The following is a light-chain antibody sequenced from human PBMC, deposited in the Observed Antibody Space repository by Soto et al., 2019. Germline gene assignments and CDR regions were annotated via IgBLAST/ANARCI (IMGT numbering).Light chain of an antibody. CDR1: NSDIGDYNY. Sequence: QSVLTQPASVSGSPGQSITISCTGTNSDIGDYNYVSWYQQYPGKAPKLMIYDVSNRPSGVSNRFSGSKSGNTASLTISGLQAEDEADYYCSSYTRSSPLGVIFGGGTKLTVL. V-gene: IGLV2-14*01. CDR2: DVS. J-gene: IGLJ2*01. CDR3: SSYTRSSPLGVI.